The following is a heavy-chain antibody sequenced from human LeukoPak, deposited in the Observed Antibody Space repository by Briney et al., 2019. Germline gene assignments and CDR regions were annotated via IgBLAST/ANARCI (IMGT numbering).Heavy chain of an antibody. Sequence: GGSLRLSCAASGFTFSSYGMHWVRQAPGKGLEWVAVISYDGSNKYYADSVKGRFTISRDNSKSTLYLQMNSLRAEGTAVYYCAKDASRFQLYSYGYHPFDYWGQGTLVTVSS. CDR1: GFTFSSYG. CDR2: ISYDGSNK. V-gene: IGHV3-30*18. J-gene: IGHJ4*02. CDR3: AKDASRFQLYSYGYHPFDY. D-gene: IGHD5-18*01.